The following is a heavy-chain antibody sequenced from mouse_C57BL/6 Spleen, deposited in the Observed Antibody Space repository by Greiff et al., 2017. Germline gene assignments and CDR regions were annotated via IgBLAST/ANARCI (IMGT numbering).Heavy chain of an antibody. V-gene: IGHV1-18*01. CDR2: INPNNGGT. CDR3: ARSASRYYGSSYEKAYAMDY. CDR1: GYTFTDYN. Sequence: EVQLQQSGPELVKPGASVKIPCKASGYTFTDYNMDWVKQSHGKSLEWIGDINPNNGGTIYNQKFKGKATLTVDKSSSTAYMELRSLTSEDTAVYYCARSASRYYGSSYEKAYAMDYWGQGTSVTVSS. D-gene: IGHD1-1*01. J-gene: IGHJ4*01.